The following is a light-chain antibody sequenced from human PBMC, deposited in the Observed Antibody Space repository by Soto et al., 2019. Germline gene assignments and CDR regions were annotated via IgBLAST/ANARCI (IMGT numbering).Light chain of an antibody. CDR1: QGISSY. CDR3: RQYYSYPHT. Sequence: AIRVTQSPSSLYASTGDRVTITCRASQGISSYLAWYQQKPGKAPKLLIYAASTLQSGDPSRFSGSGSGTDFTLTISGLQYEELATYYCRQYYSYPHTCGQGTKLEIK. V-gene: IGKV1-8*01. CDR2: AAS. J-gene: IGKJ2*01.